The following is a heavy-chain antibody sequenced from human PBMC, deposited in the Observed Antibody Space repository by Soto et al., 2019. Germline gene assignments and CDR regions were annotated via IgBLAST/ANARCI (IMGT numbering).Heavy chain of an antibody. D-gene: IGHD6-25*01. V-gene: IGHV1-69*13. CDR3: ARERLSGDAFDI. CDR1: GGTFSSYA. J-gene: IGHJ3*02. CDR2: IIPIFGTA. Sequence: GASVKVSCKASGGTFSSYAISWVRQAPGQGLEWMGGIIPIFGTANYAQKFQGRATITADESTSTAYMELSSLRSEDTAVYYCARERLSGDAFDIWGQGTMVTVSS.